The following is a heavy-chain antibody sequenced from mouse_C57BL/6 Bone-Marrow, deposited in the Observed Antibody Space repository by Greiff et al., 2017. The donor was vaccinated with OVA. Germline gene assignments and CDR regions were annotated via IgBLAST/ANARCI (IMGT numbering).Heavy chain of an antibody. CDR1: GFNIKDDY. V-gene: IGHV14-4*01. Sequence: EVQLQESGAELVRPGASVKLSCTASGFNIKDDYMHWVKQRPEQGLEWIGWIDPENGDTEYASKFQGKATITADTSSNTAYLQLSSLTSEDTAVYYCTRHYYGSSYYDAMDYWGQGTSVTVSS. CDR2: IDPENGDT. J-gene: IGHJ4*01. CDR3: TRHYYGSSYYDAMDY. D-gene: IGHD1-1*01.